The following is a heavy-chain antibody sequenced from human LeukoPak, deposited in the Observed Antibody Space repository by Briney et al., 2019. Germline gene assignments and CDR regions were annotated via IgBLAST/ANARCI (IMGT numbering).Heavy chain of an antibody. CDR1: GFTFSTYA. CDR2: ISGSGGST. D-gene: IGHD1-14*01. V-gene: IGHV3-23*01. J-gene: IGHJ4*02. CDR3: AKDHPSGYYFDY. Sequence: GGSLRLSXAASGFTFSTYAMSWVRQAPGKGLEWVSAISGSGGSTFNADSVKGRFTISRDNSKNTLFLQMNSLRAEDTAIYYCAKDHPSGYYFDYWGQGTLVTVSS.